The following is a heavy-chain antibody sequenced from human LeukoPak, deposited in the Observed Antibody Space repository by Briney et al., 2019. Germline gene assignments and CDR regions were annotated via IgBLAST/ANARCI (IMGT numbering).Heavy chain of an antibody. J-gene: IGHJ4*02. CDR3: ARADWGSIDY. Sequence: PGGSLRLSCAASGFTFSHYWMAWVRQAPGKGLEWVAIIRPDANDGSYVDSVKGRFTISRDNAKNSLYPQLNSLRAEDTAVYFCARADWGSIDYWGQGALVTVSS. V-gene: IGHV3-7*01. D-gene: IGHD7-27*01. CDR1: GFTFSHYW. CDR2: IRPDANDG.